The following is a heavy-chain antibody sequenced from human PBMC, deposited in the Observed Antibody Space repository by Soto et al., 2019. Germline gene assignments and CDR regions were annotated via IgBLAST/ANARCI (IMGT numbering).Heavy chain of an antibody. V-gene: IGHV3-33*01. Sequence: QVQLVESGGGVVQPGRSLRLSCAASGFTFSSYGMHWVRQAPGKGLEWVAVIWYDGSNKYYADSVKGRFTISRDNSKNTLYLQMNSLRAEDTAVYYCARDSGSRLAYYYYGMDVWGQGTTVTVSS. D-gene: IGHD2-15*01. J-gene: IGHJ6*02. CDR1: GFTFSSYG. CDR2: IWYDGSNK. CDR3: ARDSGSRLAYYYYGMDV.